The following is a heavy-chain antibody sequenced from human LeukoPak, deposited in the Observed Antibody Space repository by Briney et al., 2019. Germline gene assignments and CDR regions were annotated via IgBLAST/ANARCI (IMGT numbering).Heavy chain of an antibody. D-gene: IGHD1-14*01. J-gene: IGHJ6*02. Sequence: SQTLSLTCTVSGGSISSVSHYWSWIRQHPGKGLEWIGYIYYSGRTDYNPSLKSRITIEVDTSKNQFSLKLNSVTAADTAVYYCASQDLYPGGFYYSGLDFWGQGTTVTVSS. CDR2: IYYSGRT. V-gene: IGHV4-31*03. CDR1: GGSISSVSHY. CDR3: ASQDLYPGGFYYSGLDF.